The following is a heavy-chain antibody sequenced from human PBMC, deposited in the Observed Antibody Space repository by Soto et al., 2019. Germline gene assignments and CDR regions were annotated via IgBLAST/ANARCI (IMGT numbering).Heavy chain of an antibody. J-gene: IGHJ6*03. Sequence: QVQLVQSGAEVKKPGSSVKVSCKASVGTFSSYTISWVRQAPGQGLEWMGRIIPILGIANYVRKFQGRVKITAAKSTITAYIELSSLRSEATAVYYCASEDCSGGSCYGDYYYYMDVWGKGTTVTVSS. D-gene: IGHD2-15*01. CDR2: IIPILGIA. V-gene: IGHV1-69*02. CDR3: ASEDCSGGSCYGDYYYYMDV. CDR1: VGTFSSYT.